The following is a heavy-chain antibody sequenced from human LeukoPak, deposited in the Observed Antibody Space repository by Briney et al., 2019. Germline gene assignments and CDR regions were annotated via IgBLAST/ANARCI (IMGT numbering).Heavy chain of an antibody. D-gene: IGHD1-26*01. CDR3: ARENSGSYREFDY. CDR1: GGSISSYY. V-gene: IGHV4-4*07. J-gene: IGHJ4*02. CDR2: IYTSGST. Sequence: SETLSLTCTVSGGSISSYYWSWIRQPAGKGLEWIGRIYTSGSTNYNASLKSRVSMSVDTSKNQFSLKLSSVTAADTAVFYCARENSGSYREFDYWGQGTLVSVSS.